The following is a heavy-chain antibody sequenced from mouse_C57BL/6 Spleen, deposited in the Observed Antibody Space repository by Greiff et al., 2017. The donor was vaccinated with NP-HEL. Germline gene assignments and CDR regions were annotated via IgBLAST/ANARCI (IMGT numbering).Heavy chain of an antibody. CDR3: ARESYYGSSYFDY. D-gene: IGHD1-1*01. Sequence: EVKVVESEGGLVQPGSSMKLSCTASGFTFSDYYMAWVRQVPEKGLEWVANINYDGSSTYYLDSLKSRFIISRDNAKNILYLQMSSLKSEDTATYYCARESYYGSSYFDYWGQGTTLTVSS. V-gene: IGHV5-16*01. J-gene: IGHJ2*01. CDR1: GFTFSDYY. CDR2: INYDGSST.